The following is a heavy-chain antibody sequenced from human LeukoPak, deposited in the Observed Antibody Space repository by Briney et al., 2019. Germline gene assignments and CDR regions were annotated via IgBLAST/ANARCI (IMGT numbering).Heavy chain of an antibody. V-gene: IGHV4-34*01. D-gene: IGHD2-15*01. J-gene: IGHJ4*02. CDR2: INHSGST. Sequence: PSETLSLTCAVYGGSFSGYYWSWIRQPPGKGLEWIGEINHSGSTNYNPSLKSRVTISVDTSKNQFSLKLSSVTAADTAVYYCARGASDCSGGSCYPTLFDYWGQGTLVTVSS. CDR1: GGSFSGYY. CDR3: ARGASDCSGGSCYPTLFDY.